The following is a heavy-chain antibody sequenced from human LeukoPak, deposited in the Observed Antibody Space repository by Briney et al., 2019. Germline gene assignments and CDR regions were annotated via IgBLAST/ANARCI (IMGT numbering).Heavy chain of an antibody. D-gene: IGHD3-22*01. CDR3: ARAQADYYDSSGYYSGNYYFDY. CDR2: INPSGGST. CDR1: GYTFTSYY. Sequence: GASVKVSCKASGYTFTSYYMHWVRQAPGQGLEWMGIINPSGGSTSYAQKFQGRVTMTRDTSTSTVYMELSSLRSEDTAVYYCARAQADYYDSSGYYSGNYYFDYWGQGTLVTVSS. V-gene: IGHV1-46*01. J-gene: IGHJ4*02.